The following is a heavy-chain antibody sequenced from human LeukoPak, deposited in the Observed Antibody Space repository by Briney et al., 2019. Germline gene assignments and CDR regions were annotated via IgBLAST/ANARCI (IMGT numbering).Heavy chain of an antibody. Sequence: GGSLRLSCAASGFTFSSYAMRWVRQAPGKGLEYVSAISSNGGSTYYANSVKGRFTISRDNSKNTLYLQMGSLRAEDMAVYYCATLGVSHFDYWGRGTLVTVSS. J-gene: IGHJ4*02. CDR3: ATLGVSHFDY. D-gene: IGHD3-10*01. CDR1: GFTFSSYA. V-gene: IGHV3-64*01. CDR2: ISSNGGST.